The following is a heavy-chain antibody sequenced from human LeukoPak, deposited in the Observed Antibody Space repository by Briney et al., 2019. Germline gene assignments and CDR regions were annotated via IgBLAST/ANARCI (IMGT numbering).Heavy chain of an antibody. CDR2: ISYDGSNK. CDR1: GFTFSSYG. CDR3: ARTGGSGWYEGYFDY. Sequence: QSGGSLRLSCAASGFTFSSYGMHWVRQAPGKGLEWVAAISYDGSNKYYADSVKGRFTISRDNSKNTLYLQMNSLRAEDTAVYYCARTGGSGWYEGYFDYWGQGTLVTVSS. V-gene: IGHV3-33*08. D-gene: IGHD6-19*01. J-gene: IGHJ4*02.